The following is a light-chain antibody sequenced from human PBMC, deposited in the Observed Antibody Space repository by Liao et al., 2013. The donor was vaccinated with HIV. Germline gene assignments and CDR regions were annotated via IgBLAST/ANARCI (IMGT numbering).Light chain of an antibody. V-gene: IGLV3-1*01. J-gene: IGLJ2*01. Sequence: SYELTQPPSVSVSPGQTASITCSGDKLGDKYACWYQQKPGQSPVLVIYQDSKRPSGIPERFSGSNSGNTGTLTISRVEAGDEADYYCHVWDRSSDHVVFGGGTKLTVL. CDR3: HVWDRSSDHVV. CDR1: KLGDKY. CDR2: QDS.